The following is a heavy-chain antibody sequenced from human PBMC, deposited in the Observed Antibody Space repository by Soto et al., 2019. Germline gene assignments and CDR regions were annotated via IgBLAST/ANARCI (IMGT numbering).Heavy chain of an antibody. J-gene: IGHJ4*02. CDR1: GYTFKNYG. CDR3: ARDDKPKGVAADGASDY. V-gene: IGHV1-18*01. D-gene: IGHD6-19*01. CDR2: ITTYNGNR. Sequence: QVQLVQSGPEVKNPGASVKVSCKASGYTFKNYGIKWVRQAPGQGLEWVGWITTYNGNRYSAEKFQGRVTMTTDTSTSTTYMELKRLTSDDTGVYYCARDDKPKGVAADGASDYWGQGTLVTVSS.